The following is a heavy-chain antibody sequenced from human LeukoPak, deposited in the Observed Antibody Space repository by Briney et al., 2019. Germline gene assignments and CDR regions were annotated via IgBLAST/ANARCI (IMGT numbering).Heavy chain of an antibody. CDR1: GGSISSYY. CDR3: ARVGYDSSGRTSPNTFDY. Sequence: SETLSLTCTVSGGSISSYYWSWIRQPPGKGLEWIGYIYYSGSTNYNPSLKSRVTISVDTSENQFSLKPSSVTAADTAVYYCARVGYDSSGRTSPNTFDYWGQGTLVTVSS. V-gene: IGHV4-59*01. D-gene: IGHD3-22*01. CDR2: IYYSGST. J-gene: IGHJ4*02.